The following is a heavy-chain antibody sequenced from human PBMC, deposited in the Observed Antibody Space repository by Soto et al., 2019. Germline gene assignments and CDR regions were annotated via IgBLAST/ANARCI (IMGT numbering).Heavy chain of an antibody. Sequence: QVQLQQWGAGLLKPSETLSLTCAVYGGSLSGYYGTWIRQSPGKGLEWIGEINYSGSTNYNPSIKSRVTISIDTSKNQFSLKLSSVSAADTAGYYCARTRNLDVWGQGTTVTVSS. CDR2: INYSGST. D-gene: IGHD1-1*01. J-gene: IGHJ6*02. CDR1: GGSLSGYY. V-gene: IGHV4-34*01. CDR3: ARTRNLDV.